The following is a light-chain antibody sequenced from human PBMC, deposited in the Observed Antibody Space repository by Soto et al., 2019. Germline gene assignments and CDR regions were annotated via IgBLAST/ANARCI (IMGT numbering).Light chain of an antibody. Sequence: NFMLTQPHSVSESPGQTVSISCTRSSGRIASNYVQWYQQRPGSAPTTVIYEDNKRPSGVPDRFSGSTDGSSNSASLTISGLQTEDEADYYCQSYDSSTVVFGGGTKLTVL. V-gene: IGLV6-57*04. CDR1: SGRIASNY. CDR3: QSYDSSTVV. J-gene: IGLJ2*01. CDR2: EDN.